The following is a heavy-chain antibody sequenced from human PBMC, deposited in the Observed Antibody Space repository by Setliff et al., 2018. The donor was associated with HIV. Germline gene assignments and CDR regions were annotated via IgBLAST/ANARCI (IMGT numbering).Heavy chain of an antibody. CDR2: VSPSIGNS. CDR1: GYSFTKYE. D-gene: IGHD3-16*01. J-gene: IGHJ3*01. Sequence: ASVKVSCKASGYSFTKYEINWVRQAPGQGLEWLGWVSPSIGNSDFAQKLKGRISMNTDTSIRTAYMEWRGLKSDDTAVYFCARGGVEGNMITGALDVWGQGSLVTVSS. CDR3: ARGGVEGNMITGALDV. V-gene: IGHV1-8*01.